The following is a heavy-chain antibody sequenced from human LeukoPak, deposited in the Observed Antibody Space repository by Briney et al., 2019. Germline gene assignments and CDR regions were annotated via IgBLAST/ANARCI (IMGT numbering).Heavy chain of an antibody. CDR2: LTSDGRST. CDR3: ARGASTYSDY. J-gene: IGHJ4*02. Sequence: GGSLRLSCASSEFTFSDYWLHWVRPAPGKGLVWVSRLTSDGRSTSYADSVKGQFTMSRDNAKNTLFMQINSLRDEDTAVYYCARGASTYSDYWGQGTPVTVSS. CDR1: EFTFSDYW. V-gene: IGHV3-74*01.